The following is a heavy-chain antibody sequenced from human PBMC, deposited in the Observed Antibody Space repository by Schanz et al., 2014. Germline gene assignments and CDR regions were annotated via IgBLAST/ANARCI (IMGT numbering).Heavy chain of an antibody. J-gene: IGHJ3*02. Sequence: EVHLVESGGGLVQRGGSLIVSCEGSGFTFNSYSMNWVRQAPGKGLEWISYISSTSSSKDYADSVKGRFSISRDNAKNSLYLQMNSLRDEDTALYYCAKDPHKDYGGKPQTFDIWGQGTMVTVSS. CDR2: ISSTSSSK. CDR3: AKDPHKDYGGKPQTFDI. CDR1: GFTFNSYS. V-gene: IGHV3-48*02. D-gene: IGHD4-17*01.